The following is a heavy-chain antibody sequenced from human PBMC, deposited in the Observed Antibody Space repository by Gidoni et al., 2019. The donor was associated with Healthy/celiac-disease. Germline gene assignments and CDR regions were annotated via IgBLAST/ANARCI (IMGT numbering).Heavy chain of an antibody. D-gene: IGHD6-19*01. CDR2: INHSGST. V-gene: IGHV4-34*01. CDR3: ARGHRYSSGWYDY. CDR1: GGSFSGYY. Sequence: QVQLQQWGAGLFKPSETLSLTCAVYGGSFSGYYWSWIRQPPGKGLEWIGEINHSGSTNYNPSLKSRVTISVDTSKNQFSLKLSSVTAAETAVYYCARGHRYSSGWYDYWGQGTLVTVSS. J-gene: IGHJ4*02.